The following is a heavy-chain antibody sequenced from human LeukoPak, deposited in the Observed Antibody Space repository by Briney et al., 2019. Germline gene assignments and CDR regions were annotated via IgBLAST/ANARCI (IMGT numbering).Heavy chain of an antibody. CDR1: GGSFSGYY. Sequence: SETLSLTCAVYGGSFSGYYWSWIRQPPGKGLEWIGEINHSGSTNYNPSLKSRVTISVDTSKNQFSLKLSSVTAADTAVYYCARVVSNGDRAAFDIWGQGTMVTVSS. CDR2: INHSGST. J-gene: IGHJ3*02. D-gene: IGHD2-8*01. V-gene: IGHV4-34*01. CDR3: ARVVSNGDRAAFDI.